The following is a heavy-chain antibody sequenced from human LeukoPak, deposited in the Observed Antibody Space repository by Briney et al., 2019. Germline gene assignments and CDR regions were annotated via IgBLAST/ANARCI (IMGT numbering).Heavy chain of an antibody. CDR1: GFPFSSYS. CDR3: ARIPVVRDFWSGYPFDY. J-gene: IGHJ4*02. CDR2: ISSSSSTI. D-gene: IGHD3-3*01. V-gene: IGHV3-48*01. Sequence: GGSLRLSCAASGFPFSSYSMNWVRQAPGKGLEWVSYISSSSSTIYYADSVKGRFTISRDNAKNSLYLQMNSLRAEDTAVYYCARIPVVRDFWSGYPFDYWGQGTLVTVSS.